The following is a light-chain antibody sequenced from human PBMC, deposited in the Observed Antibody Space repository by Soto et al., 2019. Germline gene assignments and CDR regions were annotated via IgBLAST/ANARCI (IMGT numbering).Light chain of an antibody. CDR2: DVT. Sequence: QSALTHPASVSGSPGQSIAISCTGTSSDVGGYNYVSWYQQHPGKAPKLIIYDVTNRPSGVSNRFSGSKSGNTASLTISGLQAEDEADYYCSSYTSSSTYVFGTGTKLTVL. J-gene: IGLJ1*01. V-gene: IGLV2-14*01. CDR3: SSYTSSSTYV. CDR1: SSDVGGYNY.